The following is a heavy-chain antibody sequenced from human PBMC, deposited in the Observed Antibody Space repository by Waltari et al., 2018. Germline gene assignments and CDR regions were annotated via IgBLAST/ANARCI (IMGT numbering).Heavy chain of an antibody. D-gene: IGHD3-3*01. CDR3: ARDQRFLESLYPYYYALDA. Sequence: QVQLQESGPGLVKPSETLSLTCAVSNFYTSDGYYWGWIRQSPGKGLEWIGSIYHSGTTHYNPSLESRVTISVDRSRNQFSLKVTSVSAADTAVYFCARDQRFLESLYPYYYALDAWGRGITVTVSS. V-gene: IGHV4-38-2*02. CDR2: IYHSGTT. CDR1: NFYTSDGYY. J-gene: IGHJ6*02.